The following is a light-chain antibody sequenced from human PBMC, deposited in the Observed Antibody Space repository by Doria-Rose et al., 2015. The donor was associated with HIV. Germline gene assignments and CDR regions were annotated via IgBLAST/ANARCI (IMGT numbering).Light chain of an antibody. Sequence: TQSPESLGMSLGERATLNCKSNQSLLYTSKNYLAWYQQKPGQPPKLLIYWASTRHSGVPDRFSGSGSGTDFTLTISSLEAEDVAVYYCQQYYDTPSFGPGTTVDIK. V-gene: IGKV4-1*01. CDR3: QQYYDTPS. CDR2: WAS. J-gene: IGKJ3*01. CDR1: QSLLYTSKNY.